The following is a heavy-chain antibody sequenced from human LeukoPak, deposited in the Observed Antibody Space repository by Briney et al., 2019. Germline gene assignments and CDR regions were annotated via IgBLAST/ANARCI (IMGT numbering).Heavy chain of an antibody. Sequence: PGRSLRLSCAASGFTFSSYSMNWVRQAPGKGLGWVSSINSISRSIYYTDSAKGRFSISRDNAKNSLYLQMNTLRAEDTAVYYCARVTEAPYYFDYWGQGTLVTVSS. V-gene: IGHV3-21*01. CDR1: GFTFSSYS. CDR3: ARVTEAPYYFDY. CDR2: INSISRSI. J-gene: IGHJ4*02.